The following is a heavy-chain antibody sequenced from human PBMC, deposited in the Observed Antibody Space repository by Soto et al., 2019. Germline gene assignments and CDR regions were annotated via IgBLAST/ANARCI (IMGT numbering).Heavy chain of an antibody. CDR3: ARDIVANPNWFDP. CDR1: GFTFSDYY. CDR2: ISSSGSTI. V-gene: IGHV3-11*01. J-gene: IGHJ5*02. Sequence: QVQLVESGGGLVKPGVSLRLSCAASGFTFSDYYMTWLRQAPGKGLEWVSSISSSGSTIHYAGLVKGRFTISRDNAKNSLYLQMNSLRAEDTAVYYCARDIVANPNWFDPWGQGTLVTVSS. D-gene: IGHD5-12*01.